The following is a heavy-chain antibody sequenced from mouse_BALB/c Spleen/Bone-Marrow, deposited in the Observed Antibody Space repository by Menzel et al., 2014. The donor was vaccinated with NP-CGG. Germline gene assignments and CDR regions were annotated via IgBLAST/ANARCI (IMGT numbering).Heavy chain of an antibody. Sequence: EVQRVGSGGGLVKPGGSLKLSCAASGFTFSSYAMSWVRQTPEKRLEWVASISSGGSTYYPDSVKGRFTISRDNARNILYLQMSSLRSEDTAMYYCARGGAGNWFAYWGQGTLVTVSA. V-gene: IGHV5-6-5*01. J-gene: IGHJ3*01. D-gene: IGHD2-1*01. CDR3: ARGGAGNWFAY. CDR1: GFTFSSYA. CDR2: ISSGGST.